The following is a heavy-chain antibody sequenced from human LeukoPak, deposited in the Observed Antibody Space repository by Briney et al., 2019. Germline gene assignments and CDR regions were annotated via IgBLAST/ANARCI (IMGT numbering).Heavy chain of an antibody. CDR2: ICGIGGTT. V-gene: IGHV3-23*01. D-gene: IGHD3-16*02. Sequence: GGSLRLSCAASGFTFSSYAMSWVRQAPGKGLEWVSVICGIGGTTYFADSVKGRFTISRDNSKNTLYLQINSLRAEDTAVYYCAKAGSVYPSDAFDIWGQGTMVTVSS. CDR3: AKAGSVYPSDAFDI. J-gene: IGHJ3*02. CDR1: GFTFSSYA.